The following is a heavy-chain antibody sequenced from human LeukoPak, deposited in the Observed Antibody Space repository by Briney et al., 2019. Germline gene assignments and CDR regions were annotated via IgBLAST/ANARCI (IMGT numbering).Heavy chain of an antibody. J-gene: IGHJ4*02. CDR1: GGSFSGYY. V-gene: IGHV4-34*01. CDR3: ARGLRYSGYDYGGGFFDY. CDR2: INHSGST. D-gene: IGHD5-12*01. Sequence: KASETLSLTCAVYGGSFSGYYWSWIRQPPGKGLEWIGEINHSGSTNYNPSLKSRVTISVDTSKNQFSLKLSSVTAADTAVYYCARGLRYSGYDYGGGFFDYWGQGTLVTVSS.